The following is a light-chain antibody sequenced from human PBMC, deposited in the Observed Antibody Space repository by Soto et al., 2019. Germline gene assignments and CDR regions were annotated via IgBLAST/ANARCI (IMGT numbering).Light chain of an antibody. CDR2: AAS. J-gene: IGKJ4*01. V-gene: IGKV1-39*01. Sequence: DIQMTQSPSSLSASVGDRVTITCRASQSISNYLNWYQQKPGKAPKLLIYAASSLQSGVPSRFSGSGSGTDFTLTISSLQPEDSATYYCQQSYSFPLTFGGGTKVEIK. CDR3: QQSYSFPLT. CDR1: QSISNY.